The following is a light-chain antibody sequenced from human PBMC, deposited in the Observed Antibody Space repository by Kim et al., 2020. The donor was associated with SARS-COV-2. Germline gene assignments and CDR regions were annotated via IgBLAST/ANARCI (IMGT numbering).Light chain of an antibody. J-gene: IGKJ4*01. CDR3: QQRGSWPPALT. CDR2: DAA. V-gene: IGKV3-11*01. Sequence: PGESPPLSWRASHNVGFSLAWDQQTPGKAPRLLNYDAAMGAASIPDRFSGSGSGTDFTLGNGSLAPGDFAIYYCQQRGSWPPALTFGGGAKVDIK. CDR1: HNVGFS.